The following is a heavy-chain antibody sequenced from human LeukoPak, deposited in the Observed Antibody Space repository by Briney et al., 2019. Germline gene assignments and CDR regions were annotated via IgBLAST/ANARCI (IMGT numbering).Heavy chain of an antibody. CDR3: ARDLRLSSGYLLYYFDS. D-gene: IGHD3-22*01. V-gene: IGHV3-33*07. Sequence: GGSLRLSCAASRFIFSSYAMYWVRQAPGKGLEWVAVIWYDGSNQYYADSVKGRFTISRDNSKNTLSLQMNSLRAEDTAMYYCARDLRLSSGYLLYYFDSWGQGTLVTVSS. CDR2: IWYDGSNQ. J-gene: IGHJ4*02. CDR1: RFIFSSYA.